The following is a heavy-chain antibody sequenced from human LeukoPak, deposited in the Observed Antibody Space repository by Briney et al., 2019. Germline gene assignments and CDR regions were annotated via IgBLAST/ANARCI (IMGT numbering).Heavy chain of an antibody. D-gene: IGHD3-22*01. V-gene: IGHV5-51*01. J-gene: IGHJ3*01. CDR3: ARPPRDDSSAYYSAFDL. CDR1: GYRFTNYW. Sequence: GESLKISCKGSGYRFTNYWIGWVRQLPGKGLEWMGIIYPGDSDTRYSPSFQGQVTISADKSINTAYLQWSSLKASDTAIYYCARPPRDDSSAYYSAFDLWGPGTMVTVSS. CDR2: IYPGDSDT.